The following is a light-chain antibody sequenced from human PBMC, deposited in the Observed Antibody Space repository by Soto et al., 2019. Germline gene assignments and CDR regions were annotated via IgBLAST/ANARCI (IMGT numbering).Light chain of an antibody. V-gene: IGKV2-28*01. CDR3: MQALQTPYT. Sequence: DIVMTQSPLFLPVTPGEPASISCRSSQSLLHSNGHTFFDWYLQKPGQSPQLLIYWGSNRASGVPDRFSGSESGTDFTLKISRVEAEDVGVYYCMQALQTPYTFGQGTRLEI. CDR2: WGS. J-gene: IGKJ5*01. CDR1: QSLLHSNGHTF.